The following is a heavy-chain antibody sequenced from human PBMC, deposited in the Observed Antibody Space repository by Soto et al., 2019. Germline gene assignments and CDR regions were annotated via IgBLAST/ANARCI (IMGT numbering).Heavy chain of an antibody. CDR3: AGSISVVGATPVGGWTPYGMDV. D-gene: IGHD1-26*01. CDR1: GYTFTGYY. V-gene: IGHV1-2*04. J-gene: IGHJ6*02. CDR2: INPNSGGT. Sequence: GASVKVSCKASGYTFTGYYMHWVRQAPGQGLEWMGWINPNSGGTNYAQKFQGWVTMTRDTSISTAYMELSRLRSDDTAVYYCAGSISVVGATPVGGWTPYGMDVWGQGTTVTVSS.